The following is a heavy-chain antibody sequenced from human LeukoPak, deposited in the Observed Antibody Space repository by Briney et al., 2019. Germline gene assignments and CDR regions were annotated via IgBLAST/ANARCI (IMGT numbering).Heavy chain of an antibody. CDR3: ARGGPTILRIQLWLLLDY. D-gene: IGHD5-18*01. CDR1: GFTFSTFA. J-gene: IGHJ4*02. V-gene: IGHV3-30-3*01. Sequence: GGSLRLSCAASGFTFSTFAMHWVRQAPGKGLEWVTIISYDGGTKYYANSVKGRFTISRDNSKNTVYLQINSLRAEDTAVYYCARGGPTILRIQLWLLLDYWGQGTLVTVSS. CDR2: ISYDGGTK.